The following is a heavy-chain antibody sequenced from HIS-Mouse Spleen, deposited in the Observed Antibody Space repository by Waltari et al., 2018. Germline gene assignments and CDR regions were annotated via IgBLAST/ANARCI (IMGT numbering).Heavy chain of an antibody. J-gene: IGHJ2*01. CDR1: GGSISSSSYY. V-gene: IGHV4-39*07. CDR3: AREIPYSSSWYDWYFDL. Sequence: QLQLQESGPGLVKPSETLSLTCTVSGGSISSSSYYWGWIRQPPGKGLEWIGSIYYSVSTYYNPAIKRRVTISGDTSKNQFALKLSSVTAADTAVYYCAREIPYSSSWYDWYFDLWGRGTLVTVSS. CDR2: IYYSVST. D-gene: IGHD6-13*01.